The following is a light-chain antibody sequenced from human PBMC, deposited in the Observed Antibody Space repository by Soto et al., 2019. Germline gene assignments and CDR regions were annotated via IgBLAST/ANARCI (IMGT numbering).Light chain of an antibody. Sequence: DIVMTQSPLSLPVTPGEPASISCRSSQSLLHSDGYNYLDWYLQKPGQSPRLLIYLTSKRASGAPDRFSGSGSCTDFILKISRVEAEDVGVYYCLQGLQTLPTFGPGTKVHIK. CDR1: QSLLHSDGYNY. V-gene: IGKV2-28*01. CDR2: LTS. CDR3: LQGLQTLPT. J-gene: IGKJ3*01.